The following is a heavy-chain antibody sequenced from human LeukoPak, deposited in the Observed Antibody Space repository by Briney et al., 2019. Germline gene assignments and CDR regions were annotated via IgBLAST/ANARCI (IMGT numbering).Heavy chain of an antibody. CDR3: ARTTKYGDYDY. V-gene: IGHV3-13*01. J-gene: IGHJ4*02. CDR2: IGTAGDT. CDR1: GFTFSSYD. D-gene: IGHD4-17*01. Sequence: GGSLRLSCAASGFTFSSYDMHWVRQATGKGLEWVSAIGTAGDTYYPGSVKGRFTVSRENAKNSLYLQMNSLRAGDTAVYYCARTTKYGDYDYWGQGTLVTVSS.